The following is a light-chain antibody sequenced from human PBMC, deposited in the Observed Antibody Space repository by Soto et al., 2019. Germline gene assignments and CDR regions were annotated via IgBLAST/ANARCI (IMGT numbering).Light chain of an antibody. J-gene: IGKJ5*01. CDR3: PQYNNWTRS. CDR2: GAS. Sequence: EIVFTQSPGTLSLSPGERATLSCRASQSVSSSYLAWYPQTHGQAPRLFIYGASSRETGIPARFRCSGVAPECTRAISSLQSEDVQVDSCPQYNNWTRSFCQGTRLEIK. V-gene: IGKV3-15*01. CDR1: QSVSSSY.